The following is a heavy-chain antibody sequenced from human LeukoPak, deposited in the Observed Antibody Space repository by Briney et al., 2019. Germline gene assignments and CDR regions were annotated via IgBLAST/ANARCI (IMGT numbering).Heavy chain of an antibody. D-gene: IGHD1-26*01. CDR1: GGSISSSY. Sequence: PSETLSLTCTVSGGSISSSYWSWIRQPPGKGLEWIGYIYYSGSTNYNPSLKSRVTISIDTSKNQFSLKLSSVTAADTAVYYCARGRVGATEFDYWGQGTLVTVSS. J-gene: IGHJ4*02. CDR3: ARGRVGATEFDY. CDR2: IYYSGST. V-gene: IGHV4-59*12.